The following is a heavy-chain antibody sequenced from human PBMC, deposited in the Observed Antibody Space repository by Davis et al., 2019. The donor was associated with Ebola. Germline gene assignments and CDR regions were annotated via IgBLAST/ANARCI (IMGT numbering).Heavy chain of an antibody. D-gene: IGHD1-26*01. V-gene: IGHV1-8*01. J-gene: IGHJ4*02. Sequence: AASVKVSCKASGYTFTSYDINWVRQATGQGLEWMGWMNPNSGNTGYAQKFQGRVTMTRNTSISTAYMELSSLRSEDTAVYYCARDIKWELYYFNYWGQGTLVTVSS. CDR2: MNPNSGNT. CDR3: ARDIKWELYYFNY. CDR1: GYTFTSYD.